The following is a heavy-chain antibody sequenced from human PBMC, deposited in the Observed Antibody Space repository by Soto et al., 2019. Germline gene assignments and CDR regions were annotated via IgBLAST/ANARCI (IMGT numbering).Heavy chain of an antibody. CDR1: GYTFTKYY. CDR3: ARSYCGGDCYSGFHVYYYAMDV. D-gene: IGHD2-21*02. Sequence: GASVKVSCKASGYTFTKYYIHWVRQAPGQGLQYMGIINPSAGSTSYTQGFQGRVTMTRDTATSTVYMELSSLRSEDTAVYFCARSYCGGDCYSGFHVYYYAMDVWGQGTTVTVSS. V-gene: IGHV1-46*01. J-gene: IGHJ6*02. CDR2: INPSAGST.